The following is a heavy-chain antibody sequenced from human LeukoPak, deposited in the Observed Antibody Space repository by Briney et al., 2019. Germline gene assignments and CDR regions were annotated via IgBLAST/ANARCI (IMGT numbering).Heavy chain of an antibody. V-gene: IGHV1-8*01. J-gene: IGHJ6*03. Sequence: ASVKVSCKASGYTFTTSDIAWVRQVPGQGLEWMGWMNPNSGNTGYAQKFQGRVTMTRNTSISTAYMELTSLRSEDTAVYYCARPTILSGHTYGFDYYYYYIDVWAKGTTDTVSS. CDR3: ARPTILSGHTYGFDYYYYYIDV. CDR2: MNPNSGNT. CDR1: GYTFTTSD. D-gene: IGHD5-18*01.